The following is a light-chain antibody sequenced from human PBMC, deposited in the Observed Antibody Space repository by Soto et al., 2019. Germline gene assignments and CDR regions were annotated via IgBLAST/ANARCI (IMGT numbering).Light chain of an antibody. Sequence: DIQSTQAPSFLAASAGDRVTITFRASQVISSYLAWYQQKTGRAPKLLIYAASTLQSGVPSRFRGSGSGTEFTLTITRLQPEDFATYYCQQLNSFPITFGQGTRLEIK. CDR2: AAS. CDR3: QQLNSFPIT. J-gene: IGKJ5*01. CDR1: QVISSY. V-gene: IGKV1-9*01.